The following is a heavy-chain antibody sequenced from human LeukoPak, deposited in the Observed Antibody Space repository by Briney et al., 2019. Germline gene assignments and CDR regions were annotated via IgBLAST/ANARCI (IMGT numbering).Heavy chain of an antibody. Sequence: ASVKVSCKASGYTFTGYYMHWVRQAPGQGLEWMGWINPNSGGTNYAQKFQGRVTMTRDTSISTAYMELSRLRSDDTAVYYCARVRRLHSSGYPRWGQGTLVTVSS. V-gene: IGHV1-2*02. CDR2: INPNSGGT. D-gene: IGHD3-22*01. CDR3: ARVRRLHSSGYPR. CDR1: GYTFTGYY. J-gene: IGHJ4*02.